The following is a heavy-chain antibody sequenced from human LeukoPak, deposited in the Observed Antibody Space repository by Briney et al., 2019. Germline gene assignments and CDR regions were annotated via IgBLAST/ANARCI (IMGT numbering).Heavy chain of an antibody. D-gene: IGHD3-10*01. Sequence: GESLRLSCAASGFTVSTNYMSWVRQAPGKGLEWVSIIYSGDRTDYADSLKGRFTISRDTSKNTLYLQMSSLRAEDTAVYYCARDVRKQGLWSWGQGTLVTASS. J-gene: IGHJ4*02. V-gene: IGHV3-66*01. CDR2: IYSGDRT. CDR1: GFTVSTNY. CDR3: ARDVRKQGLWS.